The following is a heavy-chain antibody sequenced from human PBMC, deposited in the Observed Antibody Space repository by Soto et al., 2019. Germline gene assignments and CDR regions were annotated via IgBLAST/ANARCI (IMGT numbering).Heavy chain of an antibody. Sequence: TLSLAGPVSGGSISTGGYYGSWIRQHPGKGLECIGYIYYSGSTYYNPSLKSRVTISVDTSKNQFSLKLSSVTAADTAVYYCATNGDYYDSSGPKYFPHWGQGTLVTVSS. CDR1: GGSISTGGYY. J-gene: IGHJ1*01. D-gene: IGHD3-22*01. CDR2: IYYSGST. CDR3: ATNGDYYDSSGPKYFPH. V-gene: IGHV4-31*03.